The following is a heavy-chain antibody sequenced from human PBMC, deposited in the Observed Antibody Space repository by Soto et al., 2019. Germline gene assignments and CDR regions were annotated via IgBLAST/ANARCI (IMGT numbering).Heavy chain of an antibody. Sequence: PGGSLRLSCAASGFTFDDYAMHWVRQAPGKGLEWVSGISWNSGSIGYADSVKGRFTISRDNAKNSLYLQMNSLRAEDTALYYCAKDNGDSYCGYWGKGSLVTVGS. CDR2: ISWNSGSI. V-gene: IGHV3-9*01. J-gene: IGHJ4*02. D-gene: IGHD3-22*01. CDR1: GFTFDDYA. CDR3: AKDNGDSYCGY.